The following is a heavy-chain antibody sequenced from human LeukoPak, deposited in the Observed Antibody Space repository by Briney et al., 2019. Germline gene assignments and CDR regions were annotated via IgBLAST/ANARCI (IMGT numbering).Heavy chain of an antibody. CDR3: ARGYCGGDCYEFDY. CDR1: GYTFTSYD. V-gene: IGHV1-8*01. CDR2: MNPNSGNT. Sequence: ASVKVSCKASGYTFTSYDINWVRQATGQGLEWMGWMNPNSGNTGYAQKFQGRVTKTRNTSIITAYMELSSLKSEDTAVYYCARGYCGGDCYEFDYWGQGTLVTVSS. D-gene: IGHD2-21*02. J-gene: IGHJ4*02.